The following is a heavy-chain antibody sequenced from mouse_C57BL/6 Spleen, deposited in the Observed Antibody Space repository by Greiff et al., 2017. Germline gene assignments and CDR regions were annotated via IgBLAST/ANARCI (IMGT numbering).Heavy chain of an antibody. J-gene: IGHJ2*01. V-gene: IGHV1-52*01. CDR3: ARHLYYDYYFDY. CDR1: GYTFTSYW. D-gene: IGHD2-4*01. CDR2: IDPSDSET. Sequence: VQLQQPGAELVRPGSSVKLSCKASGYTFTSYWMHWVKQRPIQGLEWIGNIDPSDSETHYNQKFKDKATLAVDKSSSTAYMQLSSLTSEDSAVYDCARHLYYDYYFDYWGQGTTLTVSS.